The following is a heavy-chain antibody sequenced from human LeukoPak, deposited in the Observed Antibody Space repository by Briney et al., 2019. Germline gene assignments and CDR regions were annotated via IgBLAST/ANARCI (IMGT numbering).Heavy chain of an antibody. J-gene: IGHJ4*02. CDR1: GYTFTSYG. D-gene: IGHD2-8*02. V-gene: IGHV1-18*01. Sequence: ASVKVSCKASGYTFTSYGISWVRQAPGQGLEWMGWISAYNGNTNYAQKFQGRVTITADESTSTAYMELSSLRSEDTAVYYCASISRYWDFDYWGQGTLVTVSS. CDR3: ASISRYWDFDY. CDR2: ISAYNGNT.